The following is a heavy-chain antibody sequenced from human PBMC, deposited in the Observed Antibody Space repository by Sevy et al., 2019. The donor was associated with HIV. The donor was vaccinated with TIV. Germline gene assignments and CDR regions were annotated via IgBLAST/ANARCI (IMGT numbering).Heavy chain of an antibody. CDR3: ARGKSGYGYALNY. V-gene: IGHV3-66*01. Sequence: LSLTCAASGFSVNSNYMTWVRHAPGKGLEGVSVIYSDETTYHADSVKDRFTISRDNSKNMLYLQMSSLGAEDTAIYYCARGKSGYGYALNYWGQGTLVTVSS. CDR2: IYSDETT. D-gene: IGHD5-18*01. J-gene: IGHJ4*02. CDR1: GFSVNSNY.